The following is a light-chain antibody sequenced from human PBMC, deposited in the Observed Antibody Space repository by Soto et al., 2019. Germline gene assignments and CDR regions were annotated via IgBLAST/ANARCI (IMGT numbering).Light chain of an antibody. Sequence: DIQMTQSPSTLSASVGDRVTITCRASQSINSWLAWFQQKPGKAPNLLIFDASSLESGVPSRFGGSGSGTEFTLSISSLQPNDFATYYCQQYTSYPVTFGQGTRLEIK. CDR1: QSINSW. CDR2: DAS. J-gene: IGKJ2*01. CDR3: QQYTSYPVT. V-gene: IGKV1-5*01.